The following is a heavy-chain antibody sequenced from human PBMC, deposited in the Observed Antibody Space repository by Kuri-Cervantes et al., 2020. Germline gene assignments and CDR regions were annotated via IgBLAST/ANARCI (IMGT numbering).Heavy chain of an antibody. CDR3: ARGGTGTTSVGAVHWFDP. CDR2: INHSGST. CDR1: GGSISSGGYS. V-gene: IGHV4-30-2*01. D-gene: IGHD1-7*01. J-gene: IGHJ5*02. Sequence: SETLSLTCAVSGGSISSGGYSWSWIRQPPGKGLEWIGYINHSGSTYYNPSLKSRVTISVDRSKNQFSLKLSSVTAADTAVYYCARGGTGTTSVGAVHWFDPWGQGTLVTVSS.